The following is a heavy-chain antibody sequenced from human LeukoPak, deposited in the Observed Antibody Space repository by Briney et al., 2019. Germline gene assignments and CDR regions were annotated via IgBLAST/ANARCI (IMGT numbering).Heavy chain of an antibody. CDR1: GFTFSDYY. CDR3: AKAPGMYYYDSSGYYYFDY. D-gene: IGHD3-22*01. V-gene: IGHV3-11*01. Sequence: AGGSLRLSCAASGFTFSDYYMSWIRQAPGKGLEWVSYMSSSGRTISYADSVKGRFTISRDNSKNTLYLQMNSLRAEDTAVYYCAKAPGMYYYDSSGYYYFDYWGQGALVTVSS. CDR2: MSSSGRTI. J-gene: IGHJ4*02.